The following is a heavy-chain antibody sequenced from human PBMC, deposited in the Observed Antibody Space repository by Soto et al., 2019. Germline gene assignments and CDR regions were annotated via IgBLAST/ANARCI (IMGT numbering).Heavy chain of an antibody. D-gene: IGHD5-18*01. Sequence: QVQLVQSGAEVKKPGSSVKVSCKASGGTFSSYAISWVRQAPGQGLEWMGGIIPIFGTATYAQKFQCRVTITADESTSTAYMELSSLRSEDTAVYYCARGRTSGYSYGLWFDPWGQGTLVTVSS. CDR3: ARGRTSGYSYGLWFDP. CDR2: IIPIFGTA. J-gene: IGHJ5*02. CDR1: GGTFSSYA. V-gene: IGHV1-69*01.